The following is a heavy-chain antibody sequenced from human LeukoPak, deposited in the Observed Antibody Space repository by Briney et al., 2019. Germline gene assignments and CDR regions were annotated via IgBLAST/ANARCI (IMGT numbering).Heavy chain of an antibody. Sequence: GESLKISRKGSGYSFTTYWIGWVRQMPGKGLEWMGIIFPADSDTRYSPSFQGQVTISADKSISTAYLQWSSLKASDTAMYYRARGVPTDYWGQGTLVTVSS. CDR1: GYSFTTYW. CDR2: IFPADSDT. V-gene: IGHV5-51*01. J-gene: IGHJ4*02. D-gene: IGHD3-10*01. CDR3: ARGVPTDY.